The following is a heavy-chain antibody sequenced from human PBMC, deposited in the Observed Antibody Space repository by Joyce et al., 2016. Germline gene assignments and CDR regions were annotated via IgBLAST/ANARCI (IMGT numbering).Heavy chain of an antibody. CDR2: IYSGGST. Sequence: EVQLVESGGGLIQPGGSLVLSCAATGFTVSSNYMSCVRQATGKGLEWVSIIYSGGSTYYADAVKGRITISRENAKNTLYLQMNSLRAEDTAVYYCARGADNSPLDYWCQGTLVTVSS. CDR3: ARGADNSPLDY. V-gene: IGHV3-53*01. CDR1: GFTVSSNY. D-gene: IGHD1-14*01. J-gene: IGHJ4*02.